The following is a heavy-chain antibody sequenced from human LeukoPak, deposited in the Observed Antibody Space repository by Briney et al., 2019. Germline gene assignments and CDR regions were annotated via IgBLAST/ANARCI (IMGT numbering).Heavy chain of an antibody. CDR2: ISYDGSNK. CDR1: GFTFSSYA. Sequence: GRSLRLSCAASGFTFSSYAMHWVRQAPGKGLEWVAVISYDGSNKYYADSVKGRFTISRDNSKNTLYLQMNSLRAEDTAVYYCASTTEEYQLLRYYYYYGMDVWGQGTTVTVSS. J-gene: IGHJ6*02. D-gene: IGHD2-2*01. CDR3: ASTTEEYQLLRYYYYYGMDV. V-gene: IGHV3-30-3*01.